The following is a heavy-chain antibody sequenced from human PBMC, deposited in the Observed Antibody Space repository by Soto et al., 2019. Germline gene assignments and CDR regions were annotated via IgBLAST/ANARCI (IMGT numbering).Heavy chain of an antibody. CDR1: GYSFTSYW. J-gene: IGHJ3*02. Sequence: GESLKISCKGSGYSFTSYWISWVRQMPVKGLEWMGRIDPSDSYTNYSPSFQGHVTISADKSISTAYLQWSSLKASDTAMYYCARRNFSYYDFWSGYYTGISHAFDIWGQGTMVTVSS. V-gene: IGHV5-10-1*01. D-gene: IGHD3-3*01. CDR2: IDPSDSYT. CDR3: ARRNFSYYDFWSGYYTGISHAFDI.